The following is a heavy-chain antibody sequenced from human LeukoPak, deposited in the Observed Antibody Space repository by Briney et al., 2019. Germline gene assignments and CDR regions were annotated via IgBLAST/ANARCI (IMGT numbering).Heavy chain of an antibody. J-gene: IGHJ4*02. Sequence: ASVKVSCKTSGYTFPDFYLHWLRQSPGQGLEWMGRINPNSGVTNSAQKFQDRVTMTRDTSIDTAYMELNSLRSDDTAVYYCARVGLSSSGSYYFDYWGQGTLVTVSS. CDR1: GYTFPDFY. CDR3: ARVGLSSSGSYYFDY. CDR2: INPNSGVT. V-gene: IGHV1-2*06. D-gene: IGHD3/OR15-3a*01.